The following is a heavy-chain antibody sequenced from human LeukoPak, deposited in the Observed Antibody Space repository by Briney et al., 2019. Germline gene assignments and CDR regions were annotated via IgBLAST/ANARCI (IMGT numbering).Heavy chain of an antibody. J-gene: IGHJ4*02. Sequence: SETLSLTCTVSGGSISSCYWSWIRQPPGKGLEWIGEIDRSGSTNYNPALKSRLTISVDTSKNQFSLKLSSVTAADTAVYYCARGSATGLAYWGQGTLVTVSS. V-gene: IGHV4-34*01. D-gene: IGHD1-1*01. CDR2: IDRSGST. CDR1: GGSISSCY. CDR3: ARGSATGLAY.